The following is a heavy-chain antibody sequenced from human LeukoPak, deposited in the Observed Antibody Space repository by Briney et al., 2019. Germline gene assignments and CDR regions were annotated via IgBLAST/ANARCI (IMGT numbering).Heavy chain of an antibody. D-gene: IGHD2-2*02. V-gene: IGHV3-23*01. CDR2: TSGSGGST. CDR1: GFTFSSYA. CDR3: AKYAFGIVVVPAAIELDY. Sequence: PGGSLRLSCAASGFTFSSYAMSWVRQAPGKGLEWVSATSGSGGSTYYADSVKGRFTISRDNSKNTLYLQMNSLRAEDTAVYYCAKYAFGIVVVPAAIELDYWGQGTLVTVSS. J-gene: IGHJ4*02.